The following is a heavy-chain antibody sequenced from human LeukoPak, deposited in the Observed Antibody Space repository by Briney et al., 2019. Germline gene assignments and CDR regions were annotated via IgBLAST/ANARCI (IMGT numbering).Heavy chain of an antibody. CDR3: ARSFYSNYDRWFDP. D-gene: IGHD4-11*01. V-gene: IGHV4-34*01. Sequence: AETLSLTCVVYGASFSGYYWSWIRQPPGKGLECIGEINDGGTTNYNPSLKSRVSISIDRSKTHFYLILTSVTAADTATYYCARSFYSNYDRWFDPWGQGTLVTVS. CDR2: INDGGTT. CDR1: GASFSGYY. J-gene: IGHJ5*02.